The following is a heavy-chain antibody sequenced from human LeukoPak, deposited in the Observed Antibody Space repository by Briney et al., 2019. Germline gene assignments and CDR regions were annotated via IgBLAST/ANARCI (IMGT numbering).Heavy chain of an antibody. V-gene: IGHV4-34*01. D-gene: IGHD1/OR15-1a*01. CDR1: GGSISIYY. Sequence: SETLSLTCTVSGGSISIYYWSWIRQPPGKGLEWIGEINHSGSTTYNPSLKSRVIISVDTSKKQFSLKLSSVTAADTAVYYCATRTARKAFDIWGQGTLVTVSS. J-gene: IGHJ3*02. CDR3: ATRTARKAFDI. CDR2: INHSGST.